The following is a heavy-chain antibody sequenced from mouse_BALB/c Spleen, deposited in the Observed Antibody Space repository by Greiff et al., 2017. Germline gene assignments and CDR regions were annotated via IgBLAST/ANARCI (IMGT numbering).Heavy chain of an antibody. J-gene: IGHJ3*01. V-gene: IGHV5-12-1*01. Sequence: EVKLEESGGGLVKPGGSLKLSCAASGFAFSSYDMSWVRQTPEKRLEWVAYISSGGGSTYYPDTVKGRFTISRDNAKNTLYLQMSSLKSEDTAMYYCARQGRQLGFAYWGQGTLVTVSA. CDR3: ARQGRQLGFAY. CDR1: GFAFSSYD. D-gene: IGHD3-2*01. CDR2: ISSGGGST.